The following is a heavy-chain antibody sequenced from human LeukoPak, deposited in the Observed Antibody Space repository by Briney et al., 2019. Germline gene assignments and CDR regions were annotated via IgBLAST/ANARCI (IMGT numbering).Heavy chain of an antibody. CDR2: ISGSGGST. J-gene: IGHJ5*02. CDR1: GVTFSSYA. V-gene: IGHV3-23*01. Sequence: HPGGSRRRSCAASGVTFSSYAMSWVRQAPGKGLEWVSAISGSGGSTYYADSVKGRFTISRDNSKSTLYLQMNSLRAEDTAVYYCAKDKSDCSGGSCYPWFDPWGQGTLVTVSS. D-gene: IGHD2-15*01. CDR3: AKDKSDCSGGSCYPWFDP.